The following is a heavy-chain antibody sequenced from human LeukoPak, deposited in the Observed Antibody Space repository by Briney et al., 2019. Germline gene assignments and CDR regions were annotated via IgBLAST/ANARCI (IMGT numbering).Heavy chain of an antibody. Sequence: ASVKVSCKASGYTFTSYDINWVRQATGQGLEWMGWMNPNSGNTGYAQKFQGRVTMTRNTSISTAYMELSSLRSEDTAVYYCARFTMVRGVPYYYFDYWGQGTLVTVSS. CDR1: GYTFTSYD. V-gene: IGHV1-8*01. CDR3: ARFTMVRGVPYYYFDY. CDR2: MNPNSGNT. D-gene: IGHD3-10*01. J-gene: IGHJ4*02.